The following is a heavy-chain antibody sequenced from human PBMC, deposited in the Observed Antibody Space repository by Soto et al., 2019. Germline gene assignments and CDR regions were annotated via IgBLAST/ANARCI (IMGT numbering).Heavy chain of an antibody. CDR2: IYYSGST. J-gene: IGHJ4*02. V-gene: IGHV4-59*08. Sequence: QVQLQESGPGLVKPSETLSLTCTVSGGSISSYYWSWIRQPPGKGLEWIGYIYYSGSTNYNPSLKSRVTISAETSKNQFSLRLRSVTAADTAVYYCARQALSSVTAAGSIDKWGQGTLVTVSS. D-gene: IGHD6-13*01. CDR3: ARQALSSVTAAGSIDK. CDR1: GGSISSYY.